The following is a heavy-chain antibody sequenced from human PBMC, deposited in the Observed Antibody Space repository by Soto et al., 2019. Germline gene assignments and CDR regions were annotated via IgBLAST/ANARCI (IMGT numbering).Heavy chain of an antibody. CDR1: ADSIRNSDYY. CDR3: ARHQYGVGLNS. D-gene: IGHD4-17*01. J-gene: IGHJ4*02. Sequence: LQLQGSGPRLVKPSETLSLSCSVSADSIRNSDYYSSWIRQPPGKGLEWIGSFFYNGRTYYNPSLESRVTISVDTSKNQLSLKVRSMTAADTAVYYCARHQYGVGLNSWSQGTLVTVSS. V-gene: IGHV4-39*01. CDR2: FFYNGRT.